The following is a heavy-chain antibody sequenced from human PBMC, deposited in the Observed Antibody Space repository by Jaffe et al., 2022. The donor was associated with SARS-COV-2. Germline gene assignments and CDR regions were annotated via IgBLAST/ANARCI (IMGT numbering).Heavy chain of an antibody. V-gene: IGHV3-33*01. CDR3: ARDAVVAATPRWFDP. D-gene: IGHD2-15*01. J-gene: IGHJ5*02. CDR1: GFTFSSYG. CDR2: IWYDGSNK. Sequence: QVQLVESGGGVVQPGRSLRLSCAASGFTFSSYGMHWVRQAPGKGLEWVAVIWYDGSNKYYADSVKGRFTISRDNSKNTLYLQMNSLRAEDTAVYYCARDAVVAATPRWFDPWGQGTLVTVSS.